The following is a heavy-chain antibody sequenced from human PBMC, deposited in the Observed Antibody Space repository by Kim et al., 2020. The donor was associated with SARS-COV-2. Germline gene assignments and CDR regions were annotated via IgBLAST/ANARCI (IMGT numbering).Heavy chain of an antibody. D-gene: IGHD6-19*01. V-gene: IGHV3-33*01. CDR1: GFTFSNYG. Sequence: GGSLRLSCAASGFTFSNYGMNWVRQAPGKGLEWVAVIRYDGSNKYYADSVKGRFTISRDNSKNSLYLQMNSLRAEDTAVYYGASSSGLYYYGMDVWGQGTPGTVSS. J-gene: IGHJ6*02. CDR2: IRYDGSNK. CDR3: ASSSGLYYYGMDV.